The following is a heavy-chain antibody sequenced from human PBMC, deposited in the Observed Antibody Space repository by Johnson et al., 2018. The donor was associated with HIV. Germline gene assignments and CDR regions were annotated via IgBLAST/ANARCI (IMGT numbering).Heavy chain of an antibody. CDR2: ISYAGSNK. D-gene: IGHD4-11*01. CDR3: ARVTGRRLPTGGAFDI. J-gene: IGHJ3*02. Sequence: QVQLVESGGGVVQPGGSLRLSCAASGFTFSSYGMHWVRQAPGKGPEWVAVISYAGSNKYYADSVKGRRPISRDDSKNPLYLQMNSLRAEDTAVYYCARVTGRRLPTGGAFDIWGQGTMVTVSS. V-gene: IGHV3-30*19. CDR1: GFTFSSYG.